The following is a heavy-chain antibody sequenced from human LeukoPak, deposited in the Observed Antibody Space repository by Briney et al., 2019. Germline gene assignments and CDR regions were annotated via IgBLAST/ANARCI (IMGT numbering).Heavy chain of an antibody. J-gene: IGHJ3*02. Sequence: GGSLRLSCAASGFTFSNYSMNWVRQAPGKGLEWVSSIGTTGSYIFYADSVKGRFTISRDNAKNTLYLQMNSLRAEDTAVYYCARATTPYDAFDIWGQGTMVTVSS. V-gene: IGHV3-21*01. CDR1: GFTFSNYS. CDR3: ARATTPYDAFDI. CDR2: IGTTGSYI. D-gene: IGHD5-12*01.